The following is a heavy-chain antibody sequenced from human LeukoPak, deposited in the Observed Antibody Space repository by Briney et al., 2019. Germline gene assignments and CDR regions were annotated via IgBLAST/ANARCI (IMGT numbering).Heavy chain of an antibody. D-gene: IGHD1-26*01. CDR2: IGSAGDT. CDR3: VRGDVGFDP. CDR1: GFTFSTYD. Sequence: PGGSLRLSCAASGFTFSTYDMHWVRQATGKGLEWVSGIGSAGDTYYLGSAKGRFTISRDNAKNSLYLQMNSLRAGDTAVYYCVRGDVGFDPWGQGTLVTVSS. J-gene: IGHJ5*02. V-gene: IGHV3-13*01.